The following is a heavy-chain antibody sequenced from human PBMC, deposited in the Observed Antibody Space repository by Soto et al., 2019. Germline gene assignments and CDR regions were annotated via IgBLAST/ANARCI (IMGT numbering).Heavy chain of an antibody. CDR3: ARGGVPADRYGSLYYFDY. J-gene: IGHJ4*02. D-gene: IGHD2-2*01. V-gene: IGHV3-7*01. CDR1: GFTFSSYW. Sequence: GGSLRLSCAASGFTFSSYWMSWVRQAPGKGLEWVANIKQDGSEKYYVDSVKGRFTISRDNAKNSLYLQMNSLRAEDTAVYYCARGGVPADRYGSLYYFDYWGQGTLVTVSS. CDR2: IKQDGSEK.